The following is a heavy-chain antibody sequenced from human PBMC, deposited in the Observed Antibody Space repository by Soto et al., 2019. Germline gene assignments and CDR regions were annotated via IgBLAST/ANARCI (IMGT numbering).Heavy chain of an antibody. J-gene: IGHJ1*01. Sequence: VSLRLSCVASGFIFTSYSMVWVRLAPGKGLEWVASISSGSDSIFYADSVKGRFTVSRDNAKNSLFLQMNNLRVEDTAVYFCARDRSADRFVQYFQHCGQGTQVNVSS. V-gene: IGHV3-21*01. D-gene: IGHD6-19*01. CDR2: ISSGSDSI. CDR1: GFIFTSYS. CDR3: ARDRSADRFVQYFQH.